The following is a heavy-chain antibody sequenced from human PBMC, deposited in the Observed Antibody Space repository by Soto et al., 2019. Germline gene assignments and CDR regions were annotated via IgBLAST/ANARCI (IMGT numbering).Heavy chain of an antibody. CDR3: ARARGLRGAIDY. CDR1: GGSISSYY. D-gene: IGHD5-12*01. V-gene: IGHV4-59*01. J-gene: IGHJ4*02. CDR2: IYYSGST. Sequence: QVQLQESGPGLVKPSETLSLTCTVSGGSISSYYWSWIRQPPGKGLEWIGYIYYSGSTNYNPSLKSRVTISVDTSKNQFSLKLSSVTAADTAVYYCARARGLRGAIDYWGQGTLVTVSS.